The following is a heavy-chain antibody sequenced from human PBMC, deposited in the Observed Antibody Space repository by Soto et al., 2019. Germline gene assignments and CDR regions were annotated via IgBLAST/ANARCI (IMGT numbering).Heavy chain of an antibody. Sequence: GGSLRLSCAASGFTVSSNYMSWVRQAPGKGLEWVSVIYSGGSTYYADSVKGRFTISRDNSKNTLYLQMNSLRAEDTAVYYCARDLFGDYVQDYWGQGTLVTVSS. CDR1: GFTVSSNY. D-gene: IGHD4-17*01. CDR2: IYSGGST. J-gene: IGHJ4*02. CDR3: ARDLFGDYVQDY. V-gene: IGHV3-66*01.